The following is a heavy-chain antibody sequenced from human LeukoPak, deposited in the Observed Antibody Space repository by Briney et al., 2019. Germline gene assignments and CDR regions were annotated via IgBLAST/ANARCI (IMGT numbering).Heavy chain of an antibody. V-gene: IGHV3-30*18. CDR2: ISFDGSNK. Sequence: GGSLRLSCVASGFTFSSYGMYWVRQAPGKGLEWVALISFDGSNKYYADSVRGRFTISRDNSKNTLYLQMNSLRAEDTAVYYCAKGSYYDSDGFYQHFDYWGQGTLVTVSS. D-gene: IGHD3-22*01. CDR1: GFTFSSYG. J-gene: IGHJ4*02. CDR3: AKGSYYDSDGFYQHFDY.